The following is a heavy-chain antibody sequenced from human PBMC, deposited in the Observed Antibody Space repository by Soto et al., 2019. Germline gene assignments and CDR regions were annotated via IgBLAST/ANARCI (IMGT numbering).Heavy chain of an antibody. Sequence: EVQLLESGGGLVQPGGSLRLSCAASGFTFSSYAMSWVRQAPGKGLEWVSAISGSGGSTYYADSVKGRFTISRDNSKNTLYLQMNGLRAEDTAVYYCAKGGWGSSGWGTRSWGQGTLVTVSS. J-gene: IGHJ4*02. CDR2: ISGSGGST. CDR1: GFTFSSYA. CDR3: AKGGWGSSGWGTRS. D-gene: IGHD6-19*01. V-gene: IGHV3-23*01.